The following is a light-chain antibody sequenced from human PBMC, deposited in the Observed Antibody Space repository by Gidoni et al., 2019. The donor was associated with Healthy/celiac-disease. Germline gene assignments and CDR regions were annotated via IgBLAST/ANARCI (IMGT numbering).Light chain of an antibody. J-gene: IGLJ2*01. Sequence: SYELTQPPSGSVSPGQTASITCSGDKLGDKYACWYQQKPGQSPVLVIYQDSKRPSGIPERFSGYNSGNTATLTISGTQAMDEADYCCQAWDSSTGAVFGGGTKLTVL. CDR2: QDS. CDR1: KLGDKY. CDR3: QAWDSSTGAV. V-gene: IGLV3-1*01.